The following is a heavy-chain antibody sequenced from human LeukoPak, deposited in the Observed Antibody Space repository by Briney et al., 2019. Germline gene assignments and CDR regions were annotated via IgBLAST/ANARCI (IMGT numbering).Heavy chain of an antibody. CDR1: GFTFSTYG. D-gene: IGHD3-10*01. CDR2: ISGRGGST. V-gene: IGHV3-23*01. Sequence: GGSLRLSCAASGFTFSTYGMSCVRQAPGKGLEGVSAISGRGGSTYYADSVKGRFTISRDNAKNTLYLQMNSLRAEDTAVYYCAKDGFGELFCLDYWGQGTLVTVSS. J-gene: IGHJ4*02. CDR3: AKDGFGELFCLDY.